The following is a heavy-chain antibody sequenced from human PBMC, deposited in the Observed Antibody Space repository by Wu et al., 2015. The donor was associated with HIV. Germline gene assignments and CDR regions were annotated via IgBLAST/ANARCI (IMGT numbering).Heavy chain of an antibody. CDR1: GGTFNNFA. CDR2: IIPFFGSP. D-gene: IGHD3-22*01. V-gene: IGHV1-69*05. CDR3: ARDRGSDYYDSSGYYPLPVY. Sequence: QVQLVQSGAEVKKPRSSVKVSCKASGGTFNNFAISWVRQAPGQGLEWMGGIIPFFGSPNYAQKFQGRVTITTDESTSTVYMELSSLRSEDTAVYYCARDRGSDYYDSSGYYPLPVYWGQGTLVTVSS. J-gene: IGHJ4*02.